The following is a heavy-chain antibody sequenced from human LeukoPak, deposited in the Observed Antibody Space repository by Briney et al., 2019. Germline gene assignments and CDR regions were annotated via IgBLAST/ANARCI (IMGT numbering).Heavy chain of an antibody. CDR3: ARGASRYYYGSGSYQYFQH. CDR2: INHSGST. Sequence: SETLPLTCAVYGGSFSGYYWSWIRQPPGKGLEWIGEINHSGSTNYNPSLKSRVTISVDTSKNQFSLKLSSVTAADTAVYYCARGASRYYYGSGSYQYFQHWGQGTLVTVSS. V-gene: IGHV4-34*01. CDR1: GGSFSGYY. D-gene: IGHD3-10*01. J-gene: IGHJ1*01.